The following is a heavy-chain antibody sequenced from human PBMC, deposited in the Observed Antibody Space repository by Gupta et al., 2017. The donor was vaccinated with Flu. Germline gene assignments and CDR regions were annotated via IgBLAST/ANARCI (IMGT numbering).Heavy chain of an antibody. D-gene: IGHD2-21*01. V-gene: IGHV4-59*08. CDR3: ARLRYGGDLIFDS. CDR1: GGSINSYY. J-gene: IGHJ4*02. CDR2: IYYTGTT. Sequence: VQLPESGPGLVRPSETLSPTCFVVGGSINSYYWTWIRQFPGKGLEWMGYIYYTGTTNYNPSLKSRLIVSVDTSKNQFSLKLSSLTAADSAVYYCARLRYGGDLIFDSWGQGSLVTVSS.